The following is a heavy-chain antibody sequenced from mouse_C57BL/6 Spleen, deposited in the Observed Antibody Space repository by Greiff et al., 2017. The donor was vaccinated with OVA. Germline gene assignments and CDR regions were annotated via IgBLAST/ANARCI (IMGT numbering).Heavy chain of an antibody. V-gene: IGHV2-5*01. J-gene: IGHJ4*01. CDR3: AGVITTVVATRNAMDY. D-gene: IGHD1-1*01. CDR2: IWRGGST. CDR1: GFSLTSYG. Sequence: QVQLQQSGPGLVQPSQSLSITCTVSGFSLTSYGVHWVRQSPGKGLEWLGVIWRGGSTDYNAAFMSRLSITKDNSKSQVFFKMNSLQADDTAIYYCAGVITTVVATRNAMDYWGQGTSVTVSS.